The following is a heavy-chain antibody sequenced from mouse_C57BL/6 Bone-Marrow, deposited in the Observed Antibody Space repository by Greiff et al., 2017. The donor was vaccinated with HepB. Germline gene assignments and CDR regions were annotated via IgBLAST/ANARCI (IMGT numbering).Heavy chain of an antibody. J-gene: IGHJ3*01. V-gene: IGHV1-5*01. CDR1: GYTFTSYW. CDR2: IYPGNSDT. CDR3: TRGAY. Sequence: VQLQQSGTVLARPGASVKMSCKTSGYTFTSYWMHWVKQRPGQGLEWIGAIYPGNSDTSYNQKFKGKAKLTAVTSASTAYMEISSLTNEDSAVYYCTRGAYWGQGTLVTVSA.